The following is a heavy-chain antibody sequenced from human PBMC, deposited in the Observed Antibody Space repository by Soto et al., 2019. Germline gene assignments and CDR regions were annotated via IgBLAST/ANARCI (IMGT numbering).Heavy chain of an antibody. D-gene: IGHD6-13*01. CDR2: IYPDDSDT. V-gene: IGHV5-51*01. Sequence: PGESLKISCQASGYDFTTCSIGWLRQMPGKGLEWMGIIYPDDSDTRYSPSFQGQITVSADKSITTAYLQWSSLKASDTAMYYCARTSGAGKYYYGMDGWGQGTTVTGSS. CDR3: ARTSGAGKYYYGMDG. CDR1: GYDFTTCS. J-gene: IGHJ6*02.